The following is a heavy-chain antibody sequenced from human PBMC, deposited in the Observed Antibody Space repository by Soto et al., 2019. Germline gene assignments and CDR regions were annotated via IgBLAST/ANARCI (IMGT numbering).Heavy chain of an antibody. J-gene: IGHJ3*02. V-gene: IGHV3-23*01. CDR2: ISGSGGST. Sequence: GGSLGLSCVASGFIVINLVMRWVRQTPGKGLEWVSAISGSGGSTYYADSVKGRFTISRDNSKNTLYLQMNSLRAEDTAVYYCAKLRGSYYHSAFDIWGQGTMVTVSS. D-gene: IGHD1-26*01. CDR3: AKLRGSYYHSAFDI. CDR1: GFIVINLV.